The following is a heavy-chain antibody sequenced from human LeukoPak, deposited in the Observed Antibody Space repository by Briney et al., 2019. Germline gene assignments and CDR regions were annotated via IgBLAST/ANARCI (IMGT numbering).Heavy chain of an antibody. J-gene: IGHJ4*02. Sequence: ASVKVSCKAFGYTFTSNYMHWVRQAPGQGLEWMGWINPNSGGTNYAQKFQGRVTMTRDTSISTAYMELSRLRSDDTAVYYCARSSDPPTYSSSWYVGYWGQGTLVTVSS. CDR3: ARSSDPPTYSSSWYVGY. V-gene: IGHV1-2*02. CDR2: INPNSGGT. CDR1: GYTFTSNY. D-gene: IGHD6-13*01.